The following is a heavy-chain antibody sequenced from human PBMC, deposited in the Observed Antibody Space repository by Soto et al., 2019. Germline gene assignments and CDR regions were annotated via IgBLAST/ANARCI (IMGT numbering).Heavy chain of an antibody. CDR1: GFTFSSYG. D-gene: IGHD5-18*01. J-gene: IGHJ4*02. Sequence: QVQLVESGGGVVQPGRSLRLSCAASGFTFSSYGMHWVRQAPGKGLEWVAVISYDGSNKYYADSVKGRFTISRDNSKNTLYLQMNSLRAEDTAVYYCAKDSPRKQLWLLFDYWGQGTLVTVSS. CDR3: AKDSPRKQLWLLFDY. V-gene: IGHV3-30*18. CDR2: ISYDGSNK.